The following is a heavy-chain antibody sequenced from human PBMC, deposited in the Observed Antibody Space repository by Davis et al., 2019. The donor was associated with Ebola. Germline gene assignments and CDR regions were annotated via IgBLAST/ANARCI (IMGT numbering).Heavy chain of an antibody. J-gene: IGHJ5*02. CDR1: GRTFSSYA. Sequence: AASVQISCKASGRTFSSYAISWVRQAPGQGLEWMGRIVPILGIANYAQKFQSRVTITADKSTSTAYMELGSLRSEDTAVYYCARGDYGDYPWFDPWGQGTLVTVSS. CDR3: ARGDYGDYPWFDP. V-gene: IGHV1-69*04. CDR2: IVPILGIA. D-gene: IGHD4-17*01.